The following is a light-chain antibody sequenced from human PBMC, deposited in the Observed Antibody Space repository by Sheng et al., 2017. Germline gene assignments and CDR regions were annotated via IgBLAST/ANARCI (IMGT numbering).Light chain of an antibody. CDR1: SSNIGAGHD. CDR2: GNN. Sequence: QSVLTQPPSVSGAPGQRVTISCTGNSSNIGAGHDVHWYQQLPGTAPKVLIYGNNNRPSGVPDRFSGSKSGTSASLAITGLQAEDEADYYCQSYDSSFWVFGGGTKLTVL. CDR3: QSYDSSFWV. V-gene: IGLV1-40*01. J-gene: IGLJ3*02.